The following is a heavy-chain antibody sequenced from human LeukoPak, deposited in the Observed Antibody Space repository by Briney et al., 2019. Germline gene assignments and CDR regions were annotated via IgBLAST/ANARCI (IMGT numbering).Heavy chain of an antibody. V-gene: IGHV1-69*06. CDR2: INPIFGTD. CDR3: ARDEEGDCGGDCYNWFAP. Sequence: GASVKVSCKASGGTFSSHFISWARQAPGQGLEWMGGINPIFGTDHYAQKFQDRVTITADISTNTVYMELSNLRSEDTAMYYCARDEEGDCGGDCYNWFAPWGQGTLVTVSS. D-gene: IGHD2-21*02. CDR1: GGTFSSHF. J-gene: IGHJ5*02.